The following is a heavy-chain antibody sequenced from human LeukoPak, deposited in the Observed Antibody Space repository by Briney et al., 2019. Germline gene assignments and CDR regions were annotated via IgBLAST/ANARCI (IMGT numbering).Heavy chain of an antibody. CDR3: AKGSGFWSGSGYYMDV. D-gene: IGHD3-3*01. J-gene: IGHJ6*03. Sequence: PGGSLRLSCAASGFTFSSYGMHWVRQAPGKGLEWVAVISCDGSNKYYADSVKGRFTISRDNAKNSLYLQMNSLRAEDMALYYCAKGSGFWSGSGYYMDVWGKGTTVTVSS. CDR1: GFTFSSYG. CDR2: ISCDGSNK. V-gene: IGHV3-30*18.